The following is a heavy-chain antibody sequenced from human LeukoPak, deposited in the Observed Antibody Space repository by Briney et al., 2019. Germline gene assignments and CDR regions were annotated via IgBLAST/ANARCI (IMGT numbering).Heavy chain of an antibody. Sequence: ASVKVSFKASGGTFSSYAISWVRQAPGQGLEWMGGIIPIFGTANYAQKFQGRVTITADESTSTAYMELSSLRSEDTAVYYCASSFQHCSGGSCYSEFAYWGQGTLVTVSS. CDR1: GGTFSSYA. CDR3: ASSFQHCSGGSCYSEFAY. J-gene: IGHJ4*02. V-gene: IGHV1-69*13. CDR2: IIPIFGTA. D-gene: IGHD2-15*01.